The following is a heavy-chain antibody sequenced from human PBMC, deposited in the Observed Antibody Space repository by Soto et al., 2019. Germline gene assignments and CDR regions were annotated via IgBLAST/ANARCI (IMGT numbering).Heavy chain of an antibody. CDR1: GFTFSSYW. Sequence: PGGSLRLSCAASGFTFSSYWMSWVRQAPGKGLEWVANIKQGGSEKYYVDSVKGRFTISRDNAKNSLYLQMNSLRAEDTAVYYCARTYYYDSRGYFYWGQGTLVTVSS. CDR2: IKQGGSEK. J-gene: IGHJ4*02. V-gene: IGHV3-7*05. D-gene: IGHD3-22*01. CDR3: ARTYYYDSRGYFY.